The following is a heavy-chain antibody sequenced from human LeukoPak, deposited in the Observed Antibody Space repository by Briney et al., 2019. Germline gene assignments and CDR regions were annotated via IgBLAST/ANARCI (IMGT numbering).Heavy chain of an antibody. CDR1: GGSISSSSYY. CDR2: IYTSGST. D-gene: IGHD3-3*01. Sequence: SETLSLTCTVSGGSISSSSYYWGWIRQPPGKGLEWIGRIYTSGSTNYNPSLKSRVTMSVDTSKNQFSLKLSSVTAADTAVYYCASGPSPHYDFWSGYFAYYYYMDVWGKGTTVTVSS. J-gene: IGHJ6*03. V-gene: IGHV4-39*07. CDR3: ASGPSPHYDFWSGYFAYYYYMDV.